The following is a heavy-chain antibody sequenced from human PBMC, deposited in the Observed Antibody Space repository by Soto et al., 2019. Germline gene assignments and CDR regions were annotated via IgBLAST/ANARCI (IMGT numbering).Heavy chain of an antibody. V-gene: IGHV4-61*01. CDR3: ARRYSSGCFFDP. CDR1: GGSVSSGSYY. CDR2: INYSGST. Sequence: QVQLQESGPGLVKPSETLSLTCTVSGGSVSSGSYYWSWIRQPPGKGLEWIGYINYSGSTNYNPSLKSRVTISVDTSKNQFSLKLSSVTAAHTAVYYCARRYSSGCFFDPWGQGTLVTVSS. D-gene: IGHD6-19*01. J-gene: IGHJ5*02.